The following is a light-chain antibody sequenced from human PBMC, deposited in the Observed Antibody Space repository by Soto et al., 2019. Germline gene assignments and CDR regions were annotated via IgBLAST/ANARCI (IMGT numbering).Light chain of an antibody. CDR2: GVS. CDR1: SSDVGAYNY. Sequence: QSALTQPRSVSGSPGQSVTISCTGTSSDVGAYNYVSWYQQHPGRTPKLMIYGVSTRPSGVPDRFSGSKSGNTASLTISGLQADDEADYYCCSFAGDYTYVFGNGTKVTVL. J-gene: IGLJ1*01. V-gene: IGLV2-11*01. CDR3: CSFAGDYTYV.